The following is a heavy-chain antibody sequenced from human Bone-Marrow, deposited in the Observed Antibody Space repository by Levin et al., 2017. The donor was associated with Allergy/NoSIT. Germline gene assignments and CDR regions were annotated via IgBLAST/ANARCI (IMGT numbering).Heavy chain of an antibody. CDR2: IFPSDSDT. J-gene: IGHJ4*02. CDR3: ARRDSDGSNSFDY. D-gene: IGHD4-23*01. V-gene: IGHV5-51*01. Sequence: GESLKISCQASGYSFTSYWFGWVRQRPGKGLEWMGLIFPSDSDTRVSPSFQGQIIMSVDKSISTAYLQWSSLKASNSAMYYCARRDSDGSNSFDYWGQGTLVTVSS. CDR1: GYSFTSYW.